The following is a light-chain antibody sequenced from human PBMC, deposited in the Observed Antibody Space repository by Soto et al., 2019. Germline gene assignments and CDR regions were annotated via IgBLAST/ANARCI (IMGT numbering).Light chain of an antibody. J-gene: IGKJ5*01. V-gene: IGKV3-20*01. CDR3: QQYGSSPPIT. Sequence: EIVLTQSPLTLSLSPGERATLSCRASQSVSSGFLSWYQQKPGQAPRLLIYGASGRATGIPGRFSGSGSGTHFTLTINRLEPEDFAVYFCQQYGSSPPITFGQGTRLEIK. CDR1: QSVSSGF. CDR2: GAS.